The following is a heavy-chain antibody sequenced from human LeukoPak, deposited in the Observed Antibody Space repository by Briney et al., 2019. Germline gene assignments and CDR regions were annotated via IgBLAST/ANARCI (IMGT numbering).Heavy chain of an antibody. CDR2: INPSSGRT. V-gene: IGHV1-46*01. J-gene: IGHJ4*02. D-gene: IGHD1-26*01. CDR1: GYTLTSNY. CDR3: ARGGGSYGFDY. Sequence: ASVKVSCKASGYTLTSNYLHWVRQAPGQGLEWMGIINPSSGRTSYAQKFQGRVTMTRDTSTSTVYMELSSLRSEDTAVYYCARGGGSYGFDYWGQGTLVTVSS.